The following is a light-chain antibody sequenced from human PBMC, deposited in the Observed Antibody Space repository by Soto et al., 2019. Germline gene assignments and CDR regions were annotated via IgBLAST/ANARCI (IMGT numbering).Light chain of an antibody. V-gene: IGLV2-14*01. CDR2: DVS. CDR3: SSYTSSSSWV. Sequence: QSVLTQPASASGSPGQSITISCTGTSSDVGGYNYVSWYQQHPGKAPKLMIYDVSNRPSGVSNRFSGSKSGNTASLTISGLQAEDEADYYCSSYTSSSSWVFGGGTKVTV. J-gene: IGLJ3*02. CDR1: SSDVGGYNY.